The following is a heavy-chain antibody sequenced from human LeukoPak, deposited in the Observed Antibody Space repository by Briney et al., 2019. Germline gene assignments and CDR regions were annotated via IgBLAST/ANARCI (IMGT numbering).Heavy chain of an antibody. CDR3: ARLWFGEVPPLYYYYYMDV. CDR1: GGSISSGSYY. Sequence: SETPSLTCTVSGGSISSGSYYWSWIRQPAGKGLEWIGRIYTSGSTNYNPSLKSRVTISVDTSKNQFSLKLSSVTAADTAVYYCARLWFGEVPPLYYYYYMDVWGKGTTVTVSS. J-gene: IGHJ6*03. V-gene: IGHV4-61*02. D-gene: IGHD3-10*01. CDR2: IYTSGST.